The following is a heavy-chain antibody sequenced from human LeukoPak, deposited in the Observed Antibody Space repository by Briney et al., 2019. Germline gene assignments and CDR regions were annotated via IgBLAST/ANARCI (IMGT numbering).Heavy chain of an antibody. J-gene: IGHJ6*02. CDR3: ARLNTALYYYYGMDV. V-gene: IGHV1-8*01. D-gene: IGHD5-18*01. CDR1: GYTFTSYD. CDR2: MNPNSGNT. Sequence: GASVKVSCKASGYTFTSYDINWVRQATGLGLEWMGWMNPNSGNTGYAQKFQGRVTMTRNTSISTAYMELSSLRSEDTAVYYCARLNTALYYYYGMDVWGQGTTVTVSS.